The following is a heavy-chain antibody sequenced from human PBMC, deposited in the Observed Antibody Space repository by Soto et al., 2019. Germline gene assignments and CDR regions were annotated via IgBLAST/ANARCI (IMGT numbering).Heavy chain of an antibody. CDR3: ARGRGWRDY. D-gene: IGHD6-19*01. Sequence: GASVKVSCKTSGYTFTSYDIHWVRQATGQGLEWMGWMNPNNGYTDYAQKFQGRVTMTRDTSLSTAYMELSSLTSDDTAVYYCARGRGWRDYWGQGTTVTVSS. V-gene: IGHV1-8*01. CDR2: MNPNNGYT. CDR1: GYTFTSYD. J-gene: IGHJ4*03.